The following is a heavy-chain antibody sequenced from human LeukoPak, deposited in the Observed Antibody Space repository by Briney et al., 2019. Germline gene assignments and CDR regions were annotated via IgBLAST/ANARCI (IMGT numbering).Heavy chain of an antibody. J-gene: IGHJ4*02. Sequence: GGSLRLSCAASGFTFSSYAMSWVRQAPGKGLEWVSTISGSGGSIYYADSVEGRFTISRDNSKNTLYLQMNSLRAEDTAVYYCAKGREGSYYGPDYWGQGTLVTVSS. CDR1: GFTFSSYA. D-gene: IGHD1-26*01. V-gene: IGHV3-23*01. CDR2: ISGSGGSI. CDR3: AKGREGSYYGPDY.